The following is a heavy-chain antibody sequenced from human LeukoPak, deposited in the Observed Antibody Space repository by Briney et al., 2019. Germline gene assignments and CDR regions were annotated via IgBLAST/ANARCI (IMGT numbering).Heavy chain of an antibody. CDR1: GFSLSTSGMC. V-gene: IGHV2-70*11. CDR2: IDWDDDK. Sequence: SGPALVKPTQTLTLTCTFSGFSLSTSGMCVSWIRQPPGKALEWLARIDWDDDKYYSTSLKIRLTISKDTSKNQLVLTMTNMDPVDTATYYCARILCSGWTPTPRDVWGKGTTVTVSS. CDR3: ARILCSGWTPTPRDV. J-gene: IGHJ6*04. D-gene: IGHD6-19*01.